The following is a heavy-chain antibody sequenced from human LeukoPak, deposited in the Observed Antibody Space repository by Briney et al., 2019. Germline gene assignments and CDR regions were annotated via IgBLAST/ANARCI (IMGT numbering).Heavy chain of an antibody. Sequence: PSEALSLTCTVSGVSISSYYWSWIRQPPGKGLEWIGCISYSGSTQYNASLKSRVNLSLDTSKNQFSLRLTSVTAADTAVYYCARDRSLLFDSWGQGTLVTVSS. CDR2: ISYSGST. CDR3: ARDRSLLFDS. D-gene: IGHD1-26*01. V-gene: IGHV4-59*12. CDR1: GVSISSYY. J-gene: IGHJ4*02.